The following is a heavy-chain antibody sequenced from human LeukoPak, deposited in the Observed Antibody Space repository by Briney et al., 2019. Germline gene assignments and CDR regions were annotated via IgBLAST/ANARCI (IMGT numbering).Heavy chain of an antibody. CDR2: ISYDVSNR. J-gene: IGHJ4*02. Sequence: GGSLRLSCAASGFTVSNYAMRWVREAPGEGVGRVAVISYDVSNRYYADSVTSRFTISRDNSKNTLYLQMNSLRAEDTAVYYCAKSSCSSTSCSRVDYWGQGTLVTVSS. CDR1: GFTVSNYA. D-gene: IGHD2-2*01. V-gene: IGHV3-30*18. CDR3: AKSSCSSTSCSRVDY.